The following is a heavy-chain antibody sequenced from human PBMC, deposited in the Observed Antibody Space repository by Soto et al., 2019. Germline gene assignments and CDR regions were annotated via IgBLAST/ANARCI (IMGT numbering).Heavy chain of an antibody. CDR2: INHSGST. CDR1: GGSFSGYY. D-gene: IGHD2-21*01. CDR3: ARGNRVITFDI. Sequence: QVQLQESGPGLVKPSETLSLTCAVYGGSFSGYYWSWIRQPPGKGLEWIGEINHSGSTNYNPSLKSRVTISVDTSKNQFSLKLSSVTAADTAVYYCARGNRVITFDIWGQGTMVTVSS. V-gene: IGHV4-34*01. J-gene: IGHJ3*02.